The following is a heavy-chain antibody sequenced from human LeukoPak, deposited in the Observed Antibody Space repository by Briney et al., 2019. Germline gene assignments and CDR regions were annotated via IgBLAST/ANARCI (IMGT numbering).Heavy chain of an antibody. CDR1: GFTFSGSP. D-gene: IGHD6-13*01. CDR3: SRGYSSSWPNAIDY. V-gene: IGHV3-73*01. J-gene: IGHJ4*02. Sequence: PGGPLRLSCAASGFTFSGSPMHWVRQASGKGLEWVGRIRSKGNSYATAYAASVKGRFTISRDDSKNTAYLQMNSLKTEDTAVYYCSRGYSSSWPNAIDYWGQGTLVTVSS. CDR2: IRSKGNSYAT.